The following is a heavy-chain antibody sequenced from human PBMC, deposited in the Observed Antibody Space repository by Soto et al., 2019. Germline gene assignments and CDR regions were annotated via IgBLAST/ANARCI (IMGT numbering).Heavy chain of an antibody. D-gene: IGHD3-3*01. CDR2: IKSKTDGGTT. CDR3: TTDQTITIFGVVIAFDI. CDR1: GFTFSNAW. V-gene: IGHV3-15*01. J-gene: IGHJ3*02. Sequence: GGSLRLSCAASGFTFSNAWMSWVRQAPGKGLEWVGLIKSKTDGGTTDYAAPVKGRFTISRDDSKNTLYLQMNSLKTEDTAVYYCTTDQTITIFGVVIAFDIWGQGTMVTVSS.